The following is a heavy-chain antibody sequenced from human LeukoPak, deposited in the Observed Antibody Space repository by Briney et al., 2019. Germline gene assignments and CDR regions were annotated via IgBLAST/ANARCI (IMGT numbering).Heavy chain of an antibody. CDR3: ANPLTSMDV. Sequence: PGRSLRLSCAASGFALSNYGMHWVRQAPGKGLEWVALMSSDGSNKYYADSVKGRFSISRDNSKNTLFLQMNSLRGEDTAVYYCANPLTSMDVWGQGTTVTVSS. J-gene: IGHJ6*02. V-gene: IGHV3-30*18. CDR1: GFALSNYG. CDR2: MSSDGSNK.